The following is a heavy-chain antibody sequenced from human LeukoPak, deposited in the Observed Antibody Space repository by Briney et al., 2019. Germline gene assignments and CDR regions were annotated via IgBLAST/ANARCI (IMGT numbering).Heavy chain of an antibody. Sequence: GASVTVSCTASGYTFSSFGFMWVRPAPGQGLDWMGWISVYNGDTRYAQKFQGRVTMTTDTSTSTAYMELRSLTSDDTAVYYCARDGGDLLRVDYWGQGTQVTVSS. D-gene: IGHD1-26*01. CDR2: ISVYNGDT. CDR3: ARDGGDLLRVDY. J-gene: IGHJ4*02. CDR1: GYTFSSFG. V-gene: IGHV1-18*01.